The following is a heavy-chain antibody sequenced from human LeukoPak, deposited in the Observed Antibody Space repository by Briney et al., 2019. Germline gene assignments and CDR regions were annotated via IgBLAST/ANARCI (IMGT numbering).Heavy chain of an antibody. V-gene: IGHV3-7*01. CDR2: IKQDGSEI. CDR3: ARDKIVGPTALDY. J-gene: IGHJ4*02. D-gene: IGHD2-21*01. CDR1: GFTFSTYW. Sequence: GGSLRLSCAAPGFTFSTYWMSWVRQAPGKGLEWVANIKQDGSEIYYVDSVKGRFTISRDNSRNSLYLQMNSLRAEDTSVYYCARDKIVGPTALDYWGRGTLVTVSS.